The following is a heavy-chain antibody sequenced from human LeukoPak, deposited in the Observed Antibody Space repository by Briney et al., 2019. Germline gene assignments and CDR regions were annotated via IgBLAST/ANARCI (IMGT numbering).Heavy chain of an antibody. Sequence: GASVKVSCKASGSTFTSYDINWVRQATGQGLEWMGWMNPNSGNTGYAQKFQGRVTMTRNNSISTAYMELSSLRSEDTAVYYCARVEQWLVQGYYYYMDVWGKGTTVTVSS. CDR1: GSTFTSYD. CDR2: MNPNSGNT. CDR3: ARVEQWLVQGYYYYMDV. D-gene: IGHD6-19*01. V-gene: IGHV1-8*01. J-gene: IGHJ6*03.